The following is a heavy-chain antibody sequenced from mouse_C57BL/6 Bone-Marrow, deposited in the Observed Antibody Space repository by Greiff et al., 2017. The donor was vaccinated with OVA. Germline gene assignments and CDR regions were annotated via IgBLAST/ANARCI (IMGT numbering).Heavy chain of an antibody. CDR2: IYPRDGST. V-gene: IGHV1-78*01. CDR1: GYTFTDHT. CDR3: ARKEGCDSFFAY. D-gene: IGHD2-4*01. Sequence: VQLQQPDAELVKPGASVKISCKVSGYTFTDHTIHWMKQRPEQGLEWIGYIYPRDGSTKFNEKFKGKATLTADKSSSTAYMQLNSLTSEDSAVFFGARKEGCDSFFAYWGQGTLVTVSA. J-gene: IGHJ3*01.